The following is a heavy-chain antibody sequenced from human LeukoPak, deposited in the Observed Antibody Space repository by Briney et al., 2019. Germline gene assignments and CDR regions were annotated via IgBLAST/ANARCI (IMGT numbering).Heavy chain of an antibody. CDR1: GGSISSYY. CDR2: IFYTGST. V-gene: IGHV4-59*01. Sequence: SETLSLTCTVSGGSISSYYWSWIRQPPGKGLEWLGYIFYTGSTNYNPSLKSRVTMSIDTSKNQFSLKLSSVTAADTAVYYCARDMGEFYDILTGSQHHGMDVWGQGTTVTVSS. D-gene: IGHD3-9*01. J-gene: IGHJ6*02. CDR3: ARDMGEFYDILTGSQHHGMDV.